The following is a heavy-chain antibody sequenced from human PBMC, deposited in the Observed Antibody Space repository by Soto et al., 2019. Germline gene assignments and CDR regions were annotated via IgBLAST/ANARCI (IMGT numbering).Heavy chain of an antibody. CDR3: ARDDGYGDYGGNNWFDP. V-gene: IGHV4-31*03. CDR2: IYYSGST. D-gene: IGHD4-17*01. CDR1: GGSISSGDYY. Sequence: PSETLSLTCTVSGGSISSGDYYWSWIRQHPGKGLEWIGYIYYSGSTYYNPSLKSRVTISVDTSKNQFSLKLSSVTAADTAVYYCARDDGYGDYGGNNWFDPWGQGTLVTVSS. J-gene: IGHJ5*02.